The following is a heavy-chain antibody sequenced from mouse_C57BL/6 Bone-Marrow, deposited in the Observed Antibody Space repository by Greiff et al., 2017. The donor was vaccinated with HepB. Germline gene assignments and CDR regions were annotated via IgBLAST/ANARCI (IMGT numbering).Heavy chain of an antibody. V-gene: IGHV1-52*01. J-gene: IGHJ2*01. D-gene: IGHD1-1*01. CDR2: IDPSDSET. CDR3: ARLGITTVVANPYYFDY. Sequence: QVQLQQPGAELVRPGSSVKLSCKASGYTFTSYWMHWVKQRPIQGLEWIGNIDPSDSETHYNQKFKDKATLTVDKSSSTAYMQLSSLTSEDSAVYYCARLGITTVVANPYYFDYWGQGTTLTVSS. CDR1: GYTFTSYW.